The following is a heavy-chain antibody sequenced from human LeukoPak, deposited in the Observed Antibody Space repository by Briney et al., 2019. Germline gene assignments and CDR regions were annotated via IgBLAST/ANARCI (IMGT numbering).Heavy chain of an antibody. J-gene: IGHJ4*02. CDR1: GGSTNSRNYY. Sequence: SETLSLTCTVSGGSTNSRNYYWGWIRQPPGKGLEWIGSIYYSGNTYYNPSLKSRVTISVDTSKNQFALRLTSVTAADTAVYYCARHENLRAGYFDHGGQGALVTASA. V-gene: IGHV4-39*01. D-gene: IGHD1-14*01. CDR3: ARHENLRAGYFDH. CDR2: IYYSGNT.